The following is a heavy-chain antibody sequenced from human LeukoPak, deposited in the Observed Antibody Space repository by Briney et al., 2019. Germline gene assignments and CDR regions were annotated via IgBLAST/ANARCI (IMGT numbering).Heavy chain of an antibody. Sequence: SETVSCKASGYTFTGHFMHSVRQSTGPVTECLRLNNTNSGNTGYAQKFQGRVTMTRDTSTSTVYMELSSLRSEDTAVYYCARGALLGAPPTRNWFDPWGQGTLVTVSS. J-gene: IGHJ5*02. CDR3: ARGALLGAPPTRNWFDP. V-gene: IGHV1-46*01. CDR1: GYTFTGHF. CDR2: NNTNSGNT. D-gene: IGHD3-10*01.